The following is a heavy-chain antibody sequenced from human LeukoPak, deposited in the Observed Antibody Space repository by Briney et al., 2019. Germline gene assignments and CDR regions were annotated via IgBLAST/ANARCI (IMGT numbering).Heavy chain of an antibody. CDR3: AKDFSYYDSSGDYYFDY. V-gene: IGHV3-23*01. J-gene: IGHJ4*02. Sequence: GGSLRLSCAASGFTFSSSSISWVRQAPGKGLEWVSAISSSGGTTYYADSVKGRFTVSRDNSKNTLYLQMSSLRAEDTAVYYCAKDFSYYDSSGDYYFDYWGQGTLVTVSS. D-gene: IGHD3-22*01. CDR1: GFTFSSSS. CDR2: ISSSGGTT.